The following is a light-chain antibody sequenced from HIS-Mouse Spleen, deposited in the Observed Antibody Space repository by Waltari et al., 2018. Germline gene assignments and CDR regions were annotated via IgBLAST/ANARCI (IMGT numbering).Light chain of an antibody. CDR1: SRHVGGYNY. CDR3: CSYAGSYTWV. J-gene: IGLJ3*02. V-gene: IGLV2-11*01. CDR2: EVS. Sequence: QSALTQPRSVSGSPGQSVTISCTGTSRHVGGYNYVSWYQQHRGKAPKLMIYEVSKLPSGIPDRFSGSKSGNTASLTISGLQAEDEADYYCCSYAGSYTWVFGGGTKLTVL.